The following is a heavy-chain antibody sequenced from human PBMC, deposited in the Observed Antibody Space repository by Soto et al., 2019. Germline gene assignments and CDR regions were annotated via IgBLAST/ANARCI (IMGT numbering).Heavy chain of an antibody. V-gene: IGHV2-70*11. CDR1: GFSLSTSGMC. CDR2: IDWDDDK. Sequence: SGPTLVNPTQTLTLTCTFSGFSLSTSGMCVSWIRQPPGKALEWLARIDWDDDKYYSTSLKTRLTISKDTSKNQVVLTMTNMDPVDTATYYCARTPLEYSGYDPWDVMDVWGQGTTVTVSS. D-gene: IGHD5-12*01. J-gene: IGHJ6*02. CDR3: ARTPLEYSGYDPWDVMDV.